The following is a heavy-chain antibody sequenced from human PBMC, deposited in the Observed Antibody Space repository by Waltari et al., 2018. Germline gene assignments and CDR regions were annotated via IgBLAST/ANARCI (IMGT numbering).Heavy chain of an antibody. Sequence: QLQESGPGLMKTSETLSLTCTVSGDSISSSHYYWGWIRQPPGKGLEWIGSIYYSGNTYYNPSLKSRVTISVDTSKNQFSLKLSSVTAADTAVYYCARDEGSSSVDYWGQGTLVTVSS. D-gene: IGHD6-13*01. CDR3: ARDEGSSSVDY. J-gene: IGHJ4*02. CDR2: IYYSGNT. CDR1: GDSISSSHYY. V-gene: IGHV4-39*07.